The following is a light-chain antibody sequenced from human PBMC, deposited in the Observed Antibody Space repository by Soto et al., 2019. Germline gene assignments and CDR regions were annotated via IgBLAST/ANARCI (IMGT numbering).Light chain of an antibody. J-gene: IGLJ2*01. V-gene: IGLV1-44*01. CDR1: SSNIGSNA. CDR3: AAWDDSLNGVL. Sequence: QLVLTQPPSASGTPGQRVTISCSGSSSNIGSNAVNWYQQLPGTAPKLLMYSNNQRPSGVPDRFSGSKSGTSASLAISGLQYEDEADYYCAAWDDSLNGVLFGGGTKVTVL. CDR2: SNN.